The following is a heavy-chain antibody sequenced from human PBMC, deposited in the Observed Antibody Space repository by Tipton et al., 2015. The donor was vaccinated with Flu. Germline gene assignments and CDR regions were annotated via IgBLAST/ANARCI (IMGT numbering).Heavy chain of an antibody. D-gene: IGHD3-22*01. J-gene: IGHJ4*01. CDR1: GLNIDRTA. V-gene: IGHV3-9*01. Sequence: SLRLSCEVSGLNIDRTAMHWVRRAPGKGLEWVSGISWDGDSPGYADPVKGRFTVSRDNAKNALYLQMSSLRPGDTAFYYCATGLVGNYDASGHPHWGQGTLVTVSS. CDR3: ATGLVGNYDASGHPH. CDR2: ISWDGDSP.